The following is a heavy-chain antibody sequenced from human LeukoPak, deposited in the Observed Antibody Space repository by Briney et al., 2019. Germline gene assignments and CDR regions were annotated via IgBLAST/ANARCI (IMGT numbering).Heavy chain of an antibody. Sequence: PGWALRLSCAASGFTVNSNYMSWVRQAPGKGLAWVSVIYSGGSTYYADSVKGRFTISRDNSKNTLYLQMNSLRAEDTAVYYCASGRYGSGSYGDYWGQGTLVTVSS. D-gene: IGHD3-10*01. CDR2: IYSGGST. V-gene: IGHV3-53*01. CDR1: GFTVNSNY. J-gene: IGHJ4*02. CDR3: ASGRYGSGSYGDY.